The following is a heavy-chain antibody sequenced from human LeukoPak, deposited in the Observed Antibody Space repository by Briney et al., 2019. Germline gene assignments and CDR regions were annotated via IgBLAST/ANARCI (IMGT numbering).Heavy chain of an antibody. Sequence: PGGSLRLSCAASGFTFSSYAMSWVRQPPGKGLECVSAISGSGGSTYYADSVKGRFTISRDNSKNTLYLQMNSLRAEDTAVYYCAKDVRYYYDSSGYHPDAFDIWGQGTMVTVSS. CDR3: AKDVRYYYDSSGYHPDAFDI. CDR2: ISGSGGST. CDR1: GFTFSSYA. D-gene: IGHD3-22*01. V-gene: IGHV3-23*01. J-gene: IGHJ3*02.